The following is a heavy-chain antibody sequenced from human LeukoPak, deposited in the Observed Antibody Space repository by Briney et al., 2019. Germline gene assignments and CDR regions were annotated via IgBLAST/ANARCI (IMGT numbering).Heavy chain of an antibody. Sequence: GGSLRLSCAASGFTFSSYAMSWVRQAPGKGLEWVSVISGSGGSTYYADSVKGRFTISRDNSKNTLYVQMNSLRAEDTAVYYCARGAFGVYAFDLWGQGTVVTVSS. D-gene: IGHD3-3*01. CDR3: ARGAFGVYAFDL. J-gene: IGHJ3*01. CDR1: GFTFSSYA. V-gene: IGHV3-23*01. CDR2: ISGSGGST.